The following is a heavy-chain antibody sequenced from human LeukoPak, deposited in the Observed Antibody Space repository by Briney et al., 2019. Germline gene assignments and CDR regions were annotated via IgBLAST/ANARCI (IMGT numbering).Heavy chain of an antibody. D-gene: IGHD3-16*02. J-gene: IGHJ4*02. CDR1: GFTFSSYW. CDR3: AKDYVWGSYRYFDY. Sequence: GGSLRLSCAASGFTFSSYWMSWARQAPGKGLEWVANIKQDGSNKYYADSVKGRFTISRDNSKNTLYLQMNSLRAEDTAVYYCAKDYVWGSYRYFDYWGQGTLVTVSS. CDR2: IKQDGSNK. V-gene: IGHV3-7*01.